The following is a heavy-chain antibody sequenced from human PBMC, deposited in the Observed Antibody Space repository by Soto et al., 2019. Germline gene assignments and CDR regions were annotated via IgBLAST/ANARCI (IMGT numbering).Heavy chain of an antibody. V-gene: IGHV2-5*02. CDR1: GFSLNTGGVT. CDR3: AHSPAPRVYFQH. CDR2: IYWDDGK. Sequence: SGPTLVNPTQTLTLTCVFSGFSLNTGGVTVGWIRQPPGKALEWVALIYWDDGKRYSPSLKSRLTITRETSRNQVVLTMTNVDPEDTATYFCAHSPAPRVYFQHWGEGTLVTVSS. J-gene: IGHJ1*01. D-gene: IGHD3-10*01.